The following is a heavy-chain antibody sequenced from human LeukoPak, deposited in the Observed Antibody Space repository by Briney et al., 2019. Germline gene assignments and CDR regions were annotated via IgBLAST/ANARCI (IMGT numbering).Heavy chain of an antibody. V-gene: IGHV3-74*01. CDR3: ARTTYSSGWTMDN. Sequence: GGSLRLFCAASGFIFSNYWMHWVRQAPGKGLVWVSRINSDGSGTSYADSVKGRFTISRDNAKNTLYVQMNSLRAEDTAVYYCARTTYSSGWTMDNWGQGTLVTVSS. CDR2: INSDGSGT. CDR1: GFIFSNYW. J-gene: IGHJ4*02. D-gene: IGHD6-19*01.